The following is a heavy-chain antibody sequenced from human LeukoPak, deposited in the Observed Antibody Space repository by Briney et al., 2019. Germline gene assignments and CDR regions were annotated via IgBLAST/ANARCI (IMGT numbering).Heavy chain of an antibody. J-gene: IGHJ4*02. D-gene: IGHD3-22*01. CDR2: IKQDGSER. CDR3: ASGGAGVYYDSSGYIPYDY. CDR1: GFTFNSYW. V-gene: IGHV3-7*01. Sequence: GGSLRLSCAASGFTFNSYWMTWVRQAPGKGLEWVANIKQDGSERYYVDSVKGRFTISRDNAKNSLYLQMNNLRGEDTALYYCASGGAGVYYDSSGYIPYDYWGQGTLVTVSS.